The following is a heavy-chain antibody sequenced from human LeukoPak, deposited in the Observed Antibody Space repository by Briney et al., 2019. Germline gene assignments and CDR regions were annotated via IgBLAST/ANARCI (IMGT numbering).Heavy chain of an antibody. D-gene: IGHD4-23*01. V-gene: IGHV1-8*02. CDR1: GYSFTSYD. J-gene: IGHJ4*02. Sequence: ASVKVSCKASGYSFTSYDINWVRQATGQGLEWIGWMNPNSGDADYTQKFKGRVAFTRDTSTRTAYMEVNSLGSEDTADYYCARSNFGGNVHFDYWGQGTLVTVSS. CDR3: ARSNFGGNVHFDY. CDR2: MNPNSGDA.